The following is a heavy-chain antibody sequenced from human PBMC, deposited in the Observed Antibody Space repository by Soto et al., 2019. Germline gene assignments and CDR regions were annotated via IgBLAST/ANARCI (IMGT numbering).Heavy chain of an antibody. V-gene: IGHV1-18*04. CDR2: ISVYNGNT. CDR3: ATSYDSGFDP. J-gene: IGHJ5*02. Sequence: ASVKVSCKASGYTFTSYGISWVRPAPGQGLEWMGWISVYNGNTDYAQKFQGRVTMTTDTSTSTAYMELRSLRSDDTAVYYCATSYDSGFDPWGQGTLVTVSS. D-gene: IGHD5-12*01. CDR1: GYTFTSYG.